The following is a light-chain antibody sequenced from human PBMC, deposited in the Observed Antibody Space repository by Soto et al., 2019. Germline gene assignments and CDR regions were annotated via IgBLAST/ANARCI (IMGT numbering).Light chain of an antibody. J-gene: IGKJ3*01. CDR1: QTIGAN. CDR2: DAT. CDR3: QQCYTTVST. V-gene: IGKV1-39*01. Sequence: DVKCSHYPSYLSSSVGDRVTITCRASQTIGANLNWYRQKPGKAPTLLIYDATTLQSGVPSRFSGLGSGTDFTLTITRLQPEDSATYFCQQCYTTVSTLGLGTNVDI.